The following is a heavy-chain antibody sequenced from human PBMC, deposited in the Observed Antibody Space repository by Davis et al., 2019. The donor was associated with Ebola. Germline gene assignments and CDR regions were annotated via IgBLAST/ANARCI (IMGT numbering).Heavy chain of an antibody. V-gene: IGHV3-15*05. D-gene: IGHD2/OR15-2a*01. CDR1: GFVFKTAW. CDR2: IKSKTDGGTV. Sequence: PGGSLRLSCAASGFVFKTAWMTWVRQAPGKGLEWVGRIKSKTDGGTVDYAAPVKGRFTISRDDSKDTLYLQMNSLKTEDTAVYYCSTTVKYFYYYYGFDVWGQGTTVTVSS. CDR3: STTVKYFYYYYGFDV. J-gene: IGHJ6*02.